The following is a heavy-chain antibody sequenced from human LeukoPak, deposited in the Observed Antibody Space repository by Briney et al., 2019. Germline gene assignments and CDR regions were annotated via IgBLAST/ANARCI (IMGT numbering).Heavy chain of an antibody. CDR3: ARFAARRYYYYYYMDV. CDR1: GYTFTSYG. CDR2: ISAYNGNT. V-gene: IGHV1-18*01. Sequence: GASVKVSCKASGYTFTSYGISWVRQAPGQGLEWMGWISAYNGNTNYAQKLQGRVTMTTDTSTSTAYMELRSLRSDDTAVYYCARFAARRYYYYYYMDVWGKGTTVTVSS. D-gene: IGHD6-6*01. J-gene: IGHJ6*03.